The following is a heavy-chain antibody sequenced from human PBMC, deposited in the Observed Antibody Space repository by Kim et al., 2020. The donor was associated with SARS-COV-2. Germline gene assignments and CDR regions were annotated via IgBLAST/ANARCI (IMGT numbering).Heavy chain of an antibody. V-gene: IGHV3-9*01. CDR3: AKASTSYGDYSNWFDP. J-gene: IGHJ5*02. CDR2: ISWNSGSI. CDR1: GFTFGDYA. D-gene: IGHD4-17*01. Sequence: GGSLRLSCAASGFTFGDYAMHWVRQAPGKGLEWVSGISWNSGSIGYADSVKGRFTISRDNAKNSLYLQMNSLRAEDTALYYCAKASTSYGDYSNWFDPWGQGTLVTVSS.